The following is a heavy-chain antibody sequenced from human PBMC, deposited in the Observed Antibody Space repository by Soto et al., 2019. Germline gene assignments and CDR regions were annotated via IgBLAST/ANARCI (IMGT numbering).Heavy chain of an antibody. V-gene: IGHV1-2*02. J-gene: IGHJ1*01. CDR1: GHTFTGYY. D-gene: IGHD2-15*01. Sequence: GASVKVSCKASGHTFTGYYIHWVRQSPGQGLEWMGWINHNSGGTDYGQKFQGRVTMTRDTSTTTIYMELSSLRSDDTAIYYCAREENCSGGTCYSEYFHRWGQGTLVTVSS. CDR2: INHNSGGT. CDR3: AREENCSGGTCYSEYFHR.